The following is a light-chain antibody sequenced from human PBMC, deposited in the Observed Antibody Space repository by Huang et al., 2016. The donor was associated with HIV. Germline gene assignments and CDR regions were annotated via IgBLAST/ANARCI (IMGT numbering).Light chain of an antibody. J-gene: IGKJ4*01. CDR2: DAS. CDR3: QQRSNWRLT. Sequence: EIVLTQSPATLSLSPGERATLSCRASQSVSSYVAWYQQKPGQAPRLLIYDASNRATGIPARCSGSGYGTDFTLTISSLEPEDVTVDYCQQRSNWRLTFGGGTKVEIK. CDR1: QSVSSY. V-gene: IGKV3-11*01.